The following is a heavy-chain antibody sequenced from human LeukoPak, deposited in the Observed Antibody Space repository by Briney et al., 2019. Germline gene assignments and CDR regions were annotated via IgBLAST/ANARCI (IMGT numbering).Heavy chain of an antibody. D-gene: IGHD3-3*01. CDR1: GFTFSSYA. Sequence: GGSLRLSCSASGFTFSSYAMHWVRQAPGKGLEYVSAISSNGGSTYYADSVKGRFTISRDNSKNTLYPQMSSLRAEDTAVYYCVKDFGVWSGYYLYNWFDPWGQGTLVTVSS. CDR2: ISSNGGST. V-gene: IGHV3-64D*06. CDR3: VKDFGVWSGYYLYNWFDP. J-gene: IGHJ5*02.